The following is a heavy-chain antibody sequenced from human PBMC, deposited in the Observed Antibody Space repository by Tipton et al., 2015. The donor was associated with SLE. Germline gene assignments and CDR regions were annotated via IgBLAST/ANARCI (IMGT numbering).Heavy chain of an antibody. Sequence: TLSLTCTVSGGSISSYYWSWIRQPAGKGLEWIGRIYTSGSTNYNPSLKSRVTMSVDTSKNQFSLKLSSVTAADTAVYYCARDGPYYYDSSGYWNYYYYGMDVWGQGTTVTVS. CDR1: GGSISSYY. D-gene: IGHD3-22*01. CDR3: ARDGPYYYDSSGYWNYYYYGMDV. V-gene: IGHV4-4*07. CDR2: IYTSGST. J-gene: IGHJ6*02.